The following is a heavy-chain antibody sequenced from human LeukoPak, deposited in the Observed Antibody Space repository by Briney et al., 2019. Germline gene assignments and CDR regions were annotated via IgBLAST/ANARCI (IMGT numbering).Heavy chain of an antibody. V-gene: IGHV4-61*01. J-gene: IGHJ4*02. CDR1: GGSISSSSYY. CDR2: IYYSGST. D-gene: IGHD3-9*01. CDR3: ARGHASEGYFDWLYNKDGGYFDY. Sequence: SETLSLTCTVSGGSISSSSYYWSWIRQPPGKGLEWIGYIYYSGSTNYNPSLKSRVTISVDTSKNQFSLKLSSVTAADTAVYYCARGHASEGYFDWLYNKDGGYFDYWGQGTLVTVSS.